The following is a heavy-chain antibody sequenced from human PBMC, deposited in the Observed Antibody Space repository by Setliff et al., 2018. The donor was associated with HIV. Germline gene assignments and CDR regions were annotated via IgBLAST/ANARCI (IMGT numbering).Heavy chain of an antibody. V-gene: IGHV3-49*04. D-gene: IGHD2-15*01. CDR1: GFTFGDYA. CDR3: ASTSLPCSGGSCSLFYYYYYMDV. J-gene: IGHJ6*03. CDR2: IRSKTYVGTT. Sequence: GGSLRLSCTASGFTFGDYAMTWVRQAPGKGLKWVGFIRSKTYVGTTEYAASVKGRFTISRDDSKSIAYLQMNSLKTEDTAVYYCASTSLPCSGGSCSLFYYYYYMDVWGKGTTVTVSS.